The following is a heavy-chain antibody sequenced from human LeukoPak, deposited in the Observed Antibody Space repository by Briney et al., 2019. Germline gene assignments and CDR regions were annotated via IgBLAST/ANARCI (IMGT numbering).Heavy chain of an antibody. CDR3: ARDPIHYGSGGSSDY. V-gene: IGHV3-66*01. CDR2: IYSGGST. CDR1: GFTVSSNY. Sequence: GGSLGLSCAASGFTVSSNYMSWVRQAPGKGLEWVSVIYSGGSTYYADSVKGRFTISRDNSKNTLYLQMNSLRAEDTAVYYCARDPIHYGSGGSSDYWGQGTLVTVSS. J-gene: IGHJ4*02. D-gene: IGHD3-10*01.